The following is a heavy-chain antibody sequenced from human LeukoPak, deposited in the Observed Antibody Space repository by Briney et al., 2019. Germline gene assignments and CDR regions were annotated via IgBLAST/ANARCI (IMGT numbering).Heavy chain of an antibody. D-gene: IGHD1-1*01. J-gene: IGHJ4*02. V-gene: IGHV3-23*01. Sequence: GGSLRLSCAASGFTFSSYGMSWVRQAPGKGLEWVSGISGSGSGTYYADSVKGRFTISRDNSKNTLYLQMNSLRAEDTAVYYCARETLESIDYWGQGTLVTVSS. CDR1: GFTFSSYG. CDR2: ISGSGSGT. CDR3: ARETLESIDY.